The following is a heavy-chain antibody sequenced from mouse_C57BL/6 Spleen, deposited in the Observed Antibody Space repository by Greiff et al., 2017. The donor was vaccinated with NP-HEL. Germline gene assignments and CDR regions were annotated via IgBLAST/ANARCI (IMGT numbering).Heavy chain of an antibody. CDR1: GFSLTSYG. J-gene: IGHJ4*01. Sequence: QVQLQQSGPGLVQPSQSLSITCTVSGFSLTSYGVHWVRQSPGKGLEWLGVIWRGGSTDYNAAFMSRLSITKDNSKSQVFFKMNSLQADDTAIYYCAKSRIYYGNYEDAMDYWGQGTSVTVSS. V-gene: IGHV2-5*01. CDR3: AKSRIYYGNYEDAMDY. CDR2: IWRGGST. D-gene: IGHD2-1*01.